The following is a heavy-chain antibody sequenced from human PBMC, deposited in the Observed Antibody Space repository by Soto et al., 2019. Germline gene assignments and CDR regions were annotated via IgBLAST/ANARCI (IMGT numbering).Heavy chain of an antibody. CDR3: ARDGFPDGSSPRFDP. CDR2: ISSSSSYI. Sequence: GGSLRLSCAASGFTFSSYSMNWVRQAPGKGLEWVSSISSSSSYIYYADSVKGRFTISRDNAKNSLYLQMNSLRAEDTAVYYCARDGFPDGSSPRFDPWGQGTLVTVSS. D-gene: IGHD6-6*01. J-gene: IGHJ5*02. CDR1: GFTFSSYS. V-gene: IGHV3-21*01.